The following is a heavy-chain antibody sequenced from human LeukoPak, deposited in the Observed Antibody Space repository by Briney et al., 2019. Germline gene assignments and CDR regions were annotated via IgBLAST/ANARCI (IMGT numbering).Heavy chain of an antibody. J-gene: IGHJ4*02. CDR1: GFTFSSYA. V-gene: IGHV3-23*01. CDR3: AKDRRAYYGSGSYIFDY. CDR2: ISGSGGST. Sequence: GGSLRLSCAASGFTFSSYAMSWVRQAPGKGLEWVSAISGSGGSTYYADSVKGRFTISRDNSKNTLYLQMNSLRAEDTAVYYCAKDRRAYYGSGSYIFDYWGQGTLVTVSS. D-gene: IGHD3-10*01.